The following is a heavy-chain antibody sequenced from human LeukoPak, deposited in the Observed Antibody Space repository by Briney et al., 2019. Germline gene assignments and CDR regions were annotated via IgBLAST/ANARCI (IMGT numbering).Heavy chain of an antibody. CDR1: GFTFSDYY. J-gene: IGHJ4*02. V-gene: IGHV3-11*04. CDR3: ARDRWLTGVVVPAAD. D-gene: IGHD2-2*01. CDR2: ISSSGSTI. Sequence: GGSLRLSCAASGFTFSDYYMSWIRQAPGKGLEWVSYISSSGSTIYYADSVKGRFTISRDNAKNSLYLQMNSLRAEGTAVYYCARDRWLTGVVVPAADWGQGTLVTVSS.